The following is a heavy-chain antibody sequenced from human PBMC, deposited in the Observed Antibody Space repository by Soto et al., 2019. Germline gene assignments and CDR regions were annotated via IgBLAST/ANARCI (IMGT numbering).Heavy chain of an antibody. J-gene: IGHJ4*02. CDR3: AKNKETGTTGGLGY. Sequence: GGSLSLSFAASGFTFSRYAMSWVRQVPGKGLEWVQTISGSGGTTYYADSVKGRFTISRDNSKNTLYLQMNSLRAEDTAIYYCAKNKETGTTGGLGYWGQGTLVTVSS. CDR2: ISGSGGTT. V-gene: IGHV3-23*01. CDR1: GFTFSRYA. D-gene: IGHD1-1*01.